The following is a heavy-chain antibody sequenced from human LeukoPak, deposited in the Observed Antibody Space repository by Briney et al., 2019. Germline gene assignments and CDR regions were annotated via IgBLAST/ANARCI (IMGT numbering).Heavy chain of an antibody. Sequence: PGGSLRLSCAASGFTVTSNYMAWVRQAPGKGLQCVSIIYDGGTTYFADSVRGRFTISRDDSRNTLYLQMDSLRADDTGLYYCARGYLGDCSGGRCDRAFDIWGQGTMVTVSA. CDR3: ARGYLGDCSGGRCDRAFDI. CDR1: GFTVTSNY. J-gene: IGHJ3*02. V-gene: IGHV3-66*01. CDR2: IYDGGTT. D-gene: IGHD2-15*01.